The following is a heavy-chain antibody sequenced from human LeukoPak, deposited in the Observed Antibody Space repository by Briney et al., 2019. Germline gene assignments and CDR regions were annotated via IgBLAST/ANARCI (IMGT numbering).Heavy chain of an antibody. CDR3: ARENGNSGSYYEFDY. D-gene: IGHD1-26*01. CDR1: GYTFTGYY. CDR2: INPNSGGT. V-gene: IGHV1-2*02. Sequence: SVKVSCKDSGYTFTGYYMHWVRQAPGQGLEWMGWINPNSGGTNYAQKFQGRVTMTRDTSISTAYMELSRLRSDDTAVYYCARENGNSGSYYEFDYWGQGTLVTVSS. J-gene: IGHJ4*02.